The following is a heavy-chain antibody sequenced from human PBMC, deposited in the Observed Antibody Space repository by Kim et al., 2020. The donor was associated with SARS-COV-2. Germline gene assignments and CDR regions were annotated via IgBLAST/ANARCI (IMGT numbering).Heavy chain of an antibody. Sequence: SETLSLTCTVSGGSISSYYWSWIRQPPGKGLEWIGYIYYSGSTNYNPSLKSRVTISVDTSKNQFSLKLSSVTAADTAVYYCARETSGPGRHRGAFDIWGQGTMVTVSS. CDR1: GGSISSYY. D-gene: IGHD6-25*01. V-gene: IGHV4-59*01. J-gene: IGHJ3*02. CDR2: IYYSGST. CDR3: ARETSGPGRHRGAFDI.